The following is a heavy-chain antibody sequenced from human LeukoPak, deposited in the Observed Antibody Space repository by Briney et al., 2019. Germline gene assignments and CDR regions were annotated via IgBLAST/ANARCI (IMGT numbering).Heavy chain of an antibody. CDR1: GFTFSSYA. CDR3: AKGVSFGALCQLDY. D-gene: IGHD3-10*01. Sequence: GGSLRLSCAASGFTFSSYARSWVRQAPGKGLEWVSAISGSGGSTYYADSVKGRFTLARENSKNTMYLQMNSLRAEDTAVYSCAKGVSFGALCQLDYWGQGTLVTVSS. V-gene: IGHV3-23*01. J-gene: IGHJ4*02. CDR2: ISGSGGST.